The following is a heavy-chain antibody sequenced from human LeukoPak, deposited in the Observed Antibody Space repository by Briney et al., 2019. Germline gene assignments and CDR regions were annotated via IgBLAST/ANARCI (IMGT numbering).Heavy chain of an antibody. CDR2: LNHSGST. D-gene: IGHD6-13*01. V-gene: IGHV4-34*01. J-gene: IGHJ6*02. Sequence: TSETLSLTCAVYGGSFSGYYWSWIRQPPGKGLEWIGELNHSGSTNYNPSLKSRVTISVDTSKNQFSLKLSSVTAADTAVYYCARVRESSSSYGMDVWGQGTTVTVSS. CDR1: GGSFSGYY. CDR3: ARVRESSSSYGMDV.